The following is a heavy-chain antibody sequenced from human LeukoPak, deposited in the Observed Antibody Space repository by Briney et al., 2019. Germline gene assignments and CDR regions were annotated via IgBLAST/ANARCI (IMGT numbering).Heavy chain of an antibody. V-gene: IGHV4-59*01. CDR2: IYYSGST. CDR1: GGSISSYY. D-gene: IGHD6-19*01. J-gene: IGHJ4*02. CDR3: AREIAVAGTILFDY. Sequence: SETLSLTCTVSGGSISSYYWSWIRQPPGKGLEWIGYIYYSGSTNYDPSLKSRVTISVDTSKNQFSLKLSSVTAADTAVYYCAREIAVAGTILFDYWGQGTLVTVSS.